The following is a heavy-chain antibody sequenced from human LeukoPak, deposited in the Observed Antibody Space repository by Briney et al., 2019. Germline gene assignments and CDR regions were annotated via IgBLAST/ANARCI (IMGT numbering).Heavy chain of an antibody. CDR1: GFTFSSYG. V-gene: IGHV3-30*03. CDR3: ARPLIAFGGVIVPSDY. J-gene: IGHJ4*02. CDR2: ISYDGSNK. Sequence: GRSLRLSCAASGFTFSSYGMHWVRQAPGKGLEWVAVISYDGSNKYYADSVKGRFTISRDNSKNTLYLQMNSLRAGDTAVYYCARPLIAFGGVIVPSDYWGQGTLVTVSS. D-gene: IGHD3-16*02.